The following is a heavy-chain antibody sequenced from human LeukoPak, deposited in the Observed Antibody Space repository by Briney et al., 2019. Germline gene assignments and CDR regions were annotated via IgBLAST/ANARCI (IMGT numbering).Heavy chain of an antibody. Sequence: PGGSLRLSCTASGFTFGDYLMSWFRQAPGKGLEWIGFISGGTTEYAASVKGRFTISRDDSTSIAYLQMNSLRAEDTAVYYCARGGDYISFDPWGQGTLVTVSS. CDR1: GFTFGDYL. CDR3: ARGGDYISFDP. CDR2: ISGGTT. V-gene: IGHV3-49*03. J-gene: IGHJ5*02. D-gene: IGHD4-17*01.